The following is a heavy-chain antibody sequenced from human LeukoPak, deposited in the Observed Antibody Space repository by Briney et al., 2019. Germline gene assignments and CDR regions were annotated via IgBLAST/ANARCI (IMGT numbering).Heavy chain of an antibody. CDR1: GVSTTNGIYY. CDR3: ARGRSNYDFWSGYYGGDY. J-gene: IGHJ4*02. CDR2: INHSGST. V-gene: IGHV4-39*07. Sequence: SETLSLTCTVSGVSTTNGIYYWAWIRQPPGKGLEWIGEINHSGSTNYNPSLKSRVTISVDTSKNQFSLKLSSVTAADTAVYYCARGRSNYDFWSGYYGGDYWGQGTLVTVSS. D-gene: IGHD3-3*01.